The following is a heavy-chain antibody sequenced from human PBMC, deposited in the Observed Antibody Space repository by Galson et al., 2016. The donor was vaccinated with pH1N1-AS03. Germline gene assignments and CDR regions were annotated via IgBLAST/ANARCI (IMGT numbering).Heavy chain of an antibody. CDR1: GYSFINFG. CDR2: ISAYNGNT. Sequence: SVKVSCKASGYSFINFGITWVRQAPGQGLEWVGWISAYNGNTNYAQKFLGRVSMTTDTSTSTAYMELRNLRSDDTAIHYCVKDITDYDVWNGYSRGGDYWGQGTLVTVSS. CDR3: VKDITDYDVWNGYSRGGDY. D-gene: IGHD3-3*01. V-gene: IGHV1-18*01. J-gene: IGHJ4*02.